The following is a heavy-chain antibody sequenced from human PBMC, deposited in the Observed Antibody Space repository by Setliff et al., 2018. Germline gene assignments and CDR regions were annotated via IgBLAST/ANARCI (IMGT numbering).Heavy chain of an antibody. J-gene: IGHJ6*02. V-gene: IGHV4-39*07. CDR3: ARVAAYSSSWYNYYYGMDV. CDR1: GGSISSSSYY. Sequence: SETLSLTCTVSGGSISSSSYYWGWIRQPPGKGLEWIGSIYYSGSTYYNPSLKSRVTISVDTSKNQFSLKLSSMTAADTAVYYCARVAAYSSSWYNYYYGMDVWGQGTTVTVFS. D-gene: IGHD6-13*01. CDR2: IYYSGST.